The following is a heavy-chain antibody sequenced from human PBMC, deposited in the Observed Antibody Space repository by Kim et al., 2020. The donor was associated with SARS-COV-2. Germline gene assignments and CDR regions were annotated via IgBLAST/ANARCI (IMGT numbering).Heavy chain of an antibody. D-gene: IGHD3-10*01. CDR2: INHSGST. J-gene: IGHJ4*02. CDR3: ARGLYGSGSP. V-gene: IGHV4-34*01. CDR1: GGSFSGYY. Sequence: SETLSLTCAVYGGSFSGYYWSWIRQPPGKGLEWIGEINHSGSTNYNPSLKSRVTISVDTSKNQFSLKLSSVTAADTAVYYCARGLYGSGSPWGQGTLVTVSS.